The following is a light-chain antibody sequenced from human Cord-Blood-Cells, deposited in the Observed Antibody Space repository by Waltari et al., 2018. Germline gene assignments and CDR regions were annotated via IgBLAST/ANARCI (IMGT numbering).Light chain of an antibody. V-gene: IGKV3-15*01. J-gene: IGKJ4*01. CDR3: QQYNNWPSLT. CDR2: GAS. Sequence: EIVMTQSPATLSVSPGERATLPCRASQSVSSNLAWYPQKPGQAPRLLIYGASTRATGSPARFSGSGSGTEFTLTISSLQSEDFAVYYCQQYNNWPSLTFGGGTKVEIK. CDR1: QSVSSN.